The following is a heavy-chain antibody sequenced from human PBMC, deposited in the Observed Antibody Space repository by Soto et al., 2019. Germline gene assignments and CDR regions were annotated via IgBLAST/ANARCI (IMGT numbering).Heavy chain of an antibody. D-gene: IGHD2-8*01. CDR1: GFTFGDYA. J-gene: IGHJ4*02. CDR2: IRSKAYGGTT. CDR3: TAGKLYPSLDFDY. Sequence: GGSLRLSCTASGFTFGDYAMSWVRQAPGKGLEWVGFIRSKAYGGTTEYAASVKGRFTISRDDSKSIAYLRMNSLKTEDTAVYYCTAGKLYPSLDFDYWGQGTLVTVSS. V-gene: IGHV3-49*04.